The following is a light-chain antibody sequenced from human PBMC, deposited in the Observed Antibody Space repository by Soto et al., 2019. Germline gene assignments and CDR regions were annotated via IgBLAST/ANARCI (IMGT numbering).Light chain of an antibody. CDR1: QSISSD. CDR3: QQYNKWPPQYT. J-gene: IGKJ2*01. Sequence: EIVMTQSPATLSVSPGERATLSCRASQSISSDLAWYQQKPGQAPRLLIYVASTRATDIPARISGSGSGTDLTLTISSLQSEDFSVYYCQQYNKWPPQYTFGQGTKLEIK. CDR2: VAS. V-gene: IGKV3-15*01.